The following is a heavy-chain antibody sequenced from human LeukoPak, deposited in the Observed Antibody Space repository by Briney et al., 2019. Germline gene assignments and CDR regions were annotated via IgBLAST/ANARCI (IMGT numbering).Heavy chain of an antibody. V-gene: IGHV4-34*01. CDR3: ARGGMTPDY. J-gene: IGHJ4*02. CDR1: GRSFSGYY. Sequence: SETLSLTCAVYGRSFSGYYWSWIRQPPGKGLEWIGEINHSGSTNYNPSLKSRVTISVDTSKNQFSLKLSSVTAADTAVYYCARGGMTPDYWGQGTLVTVSS. D-gene: IGHD2-15*01. CDR2: INHSGST.